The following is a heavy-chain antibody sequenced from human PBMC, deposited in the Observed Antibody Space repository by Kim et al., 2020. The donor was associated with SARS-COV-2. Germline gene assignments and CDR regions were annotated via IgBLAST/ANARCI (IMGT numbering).Heavy chain of an antibody. D-gene: IGHD5-18*01. J-gene: IGHJ4*02. V-gene: IGHV5-10-1*01. CDR3: ARQWVSVVDTAMAAPFDY. CDR2: IDPSDSYT. Sequence: GESLKISCKASGYSFTTISTWISWVRQMPGKGLEWIGRIDPSDSYTKYSPSFEGHVTISVDRSISTAYLQWSSLKASDTAMYYCARQWVSVVDTAMAAPFDYWGQGTLVTVSS. CDR1: GYSFTTISTW.